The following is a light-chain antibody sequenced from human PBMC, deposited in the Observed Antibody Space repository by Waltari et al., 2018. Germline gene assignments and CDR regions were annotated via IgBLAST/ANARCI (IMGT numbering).Light chain of an antibody. CDR2: DAS. J-gene: IGKJ2*01. Sequence: DIQMTQSPSSLSASVGDRVTISCQASRDINNFLNWYQQKPGKAPTLLIYDASNLEIGVTSRFSGRGSGTHFTLTITNVQPEDVATYYCQLYDDFPPYTFGQGTKLDIK. CDR3: QLYDDFPPYT. V-gene: IGKV1-33*01. CDR1: RDINNF.